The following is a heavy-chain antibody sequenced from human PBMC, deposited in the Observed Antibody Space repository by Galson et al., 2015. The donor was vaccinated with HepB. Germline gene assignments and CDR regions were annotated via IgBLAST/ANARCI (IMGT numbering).Heavy chain of an antibody. CDR3: ARAILSLRIAVAGPVYGMDV. D-gene: IGHD6-19*01. V-gene: IGHV3-66*01. Sequence: SLRLSCAASGFAVSSNYMSWVRQAPGKGLEWVSVIYSGGSTYYADPVKGRFTIYRDKSKHTLYPQMNSLSAEDTAVYYCARAILSLRIAVAGPVYGMDVWGQGTTVTVSS. J-gene: IGHJ6*02. CDR1: GFAVSSNY. CDR2: IYSGGST.